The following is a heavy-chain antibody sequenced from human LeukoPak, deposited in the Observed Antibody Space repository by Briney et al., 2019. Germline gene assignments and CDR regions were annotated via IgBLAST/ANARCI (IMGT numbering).Heavy chain of an antibody. D-gene: IGHD1-26*01. Sequence: GGSLRLSCAASGFTVSSNYMSWVRQAPGKGLEWDSVIYSGGSTYYADSVKGRFTISRDNSKNTLYLQMNSLRAEDTAVYYCARGSIVGAFFDYWGQGTLVTVSS. CDR3: ARGSIVGAFFDY. V-gene: IGHV3-53*01. J-gene: IGHJ4*02. CDR1: GFTVSSNY. CDR2: IYSGGST.